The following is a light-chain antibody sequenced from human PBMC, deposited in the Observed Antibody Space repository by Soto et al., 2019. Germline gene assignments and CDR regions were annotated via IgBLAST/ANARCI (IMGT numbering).Light chain of an antibody. CDR3: YQPRDLPPYT. J-gene: IGKJ2*01. V-gene: IGKV1-33*01. CDR1: QAIARY. CDR2: DVS. Sequence: DIQMTQSPSSLSASVGDRVTITCQASQAIARYLIWYQHKPGKAPKLLIYDVSTLEMGVPPRFSGSGSGTAITFPTSSLQPEDISTNYCYQPRDLPPYTFGQGTRLEIK.